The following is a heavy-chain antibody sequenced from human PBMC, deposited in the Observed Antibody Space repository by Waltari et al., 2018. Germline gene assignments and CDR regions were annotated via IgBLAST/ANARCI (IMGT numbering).Heavy chain of an antibody. Sequence: VQLVESGGGLVKPGGSLSLPGAASGFTFSNPWMNWVRQAPGKGLEGVGRIKSKTDGGTTDYAEPVKGRFTISRDDSDNTLYLQMNSLKTEDTAVYYCCRRSSSSGSNYFDYWGQGTLVTVSS. V-gene: IGHV3-15*07. CDR1: GFTFSNPW. CDR2: IKSKTDGGTT. J-gene: IGHJ4*02. D-gene: IGHD6-13*01. CDR3: CRRSSSSGSNYFDY.